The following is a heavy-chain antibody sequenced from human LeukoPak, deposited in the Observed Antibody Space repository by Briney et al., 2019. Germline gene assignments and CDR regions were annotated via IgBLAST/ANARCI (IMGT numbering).Heavy chain of an antibody. V-gene: IGHV4-4*07. CDR2: IYTSGST. D-gene: IGHD3-3*01. J-gene: IGHJ6*03. CDR3: ARADYDFWSGHQYYYYMDV. Sequence: TSETLSLTCTVSGGSISSYYWSWIRQPAGKGLEWVGRIYTSGSTNYNPSLKSRVTMSVDTSKNQFSLKLSSVTAADTAVYYCARADYDFWSGHQYYYYMDVWGKGTTVTVSS. CDR1: GGSISSYY.